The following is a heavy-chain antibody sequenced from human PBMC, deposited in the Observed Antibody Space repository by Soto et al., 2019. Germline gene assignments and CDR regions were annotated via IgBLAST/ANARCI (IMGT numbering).Heavy chain of an antibody. CDR1: GFTFSNYW. J-gene: IGHJ3*02. Sequence: PGGSLRLSCAASGFTFSNYWMSWVRQAPGKGPEWVANIKQDGSEKYYVDSVKGRFTISRDNAKNSLYLQMNSLRAEDTAVYYCARGYCGSISCYAGAFDIWGQGTMVTVSS. CDR3: ARGYCGSISCYAGAFDI. V-gene: IGHV3-7*03. D-gene: IGHD2-2*01. CDR2: IKQDGSEK.